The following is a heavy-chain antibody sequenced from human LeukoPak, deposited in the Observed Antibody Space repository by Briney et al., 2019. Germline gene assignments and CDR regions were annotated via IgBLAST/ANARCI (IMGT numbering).Heavy chain of an antibody. J-gene: IGHJ3*02. D-gene: IGHD3-9*01. V-gene: IGHV3-21*04. CDR3: AKDRRVLRYFDWLGVAFDI. CDR2: ISSSSSYI. Sequence: GGSLRLSCAASGFTFSSYSMNWVRQAPGKGLEWVSSISSSSSYIYYADSVKGRFTISRDNAKNSLYLQMNSLRAEDTALYYCAKDRRVLRYFDWLGVAFDIWGQGTMVTVSS. CDR1: GFTFSSYS.